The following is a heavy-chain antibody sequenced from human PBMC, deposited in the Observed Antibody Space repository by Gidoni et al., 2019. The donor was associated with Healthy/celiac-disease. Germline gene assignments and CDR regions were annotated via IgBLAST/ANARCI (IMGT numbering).Heavy chain of an antibody. CDR3: ARAGSGYYNWFDP. Sequence: EVQLVESGGGLVKPGGPLRLSCAASGFTFSSYSMNWVRQAPGKGLEWVSSISSSSSYIYYADSVKGRFTISRDNAKNSLYLQMNSLRAEDTAVYYCARAGSGYYNWFDPWGQGTLVTVSS. CDR1: GFTFSSYS. CDR2: ISSSSSYI. D-gene: IGHD5-12*01. J-gene: IGHJ5*02. V-gene: IGHV3-21*01.